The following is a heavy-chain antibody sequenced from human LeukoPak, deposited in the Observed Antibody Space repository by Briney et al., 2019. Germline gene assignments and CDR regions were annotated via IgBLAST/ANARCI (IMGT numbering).Heavy chain of an antibody. D-gene: IGHD4/OR15-4a*01. V-gene: IGHV4-59*01. CDR2: IYYSGST. Sequence: SETLSLTCTVSGGSISSYYWSWIRQPPGKGLEWIGYIYYSGSTNYNPSLKSRVTISVDTSKNQFSLKLSSVTAADTAVYYRARGDYGWYNWFDPWGQGTLVTVSS. J-gene: IGHJ5*02. CDR1: GGSISSYY. CDR3: ARGDYGWYNWFDP.